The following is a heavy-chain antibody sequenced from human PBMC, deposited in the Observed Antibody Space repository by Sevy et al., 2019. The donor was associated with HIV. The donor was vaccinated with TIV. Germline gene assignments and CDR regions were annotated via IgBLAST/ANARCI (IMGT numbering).Heavy chain of an antibody. V-gene: IGHV1-18*01. J-gene: IGHJ4*02. D-gene: IGHD4-17*01. CDR1: GYTFTSYG. Sequence: ASVKVSCKASGYTFTSYGISWVRQAPGQGLEWMGWISAYNGNTNYAQKLQGRVTMTTDTSTSTAYMELRSLRSDDTAMYYCARGPSKTTVTTVDYWGQGTLVTVSS. CDR2: ISAYNGNT. CDR3: ARGPSKTTVTTVDY.